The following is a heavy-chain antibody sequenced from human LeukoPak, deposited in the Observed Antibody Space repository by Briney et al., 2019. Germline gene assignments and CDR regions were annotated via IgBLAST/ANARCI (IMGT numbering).Heavy chain of an antibody. CDR1: GYTFTSYD. CDR3: ARSAMRQWLVVVYYYGMDV. CDR2: MSPNSGDT. V-gene: IGHV1-8*01. Sequence: ASVKVSCKASGYTFTSYDFNWVRQATGQRPEWMGWMSPNSGDTGYAQKFQDRVTMTRNTSISTAYMELSSLRSDDTAVYYCARSAMRQWLVVVYYYGMDVWGQGTTVTVSS. D-gene: IGHD6-19*01. J-gene: IGHJ6*02.